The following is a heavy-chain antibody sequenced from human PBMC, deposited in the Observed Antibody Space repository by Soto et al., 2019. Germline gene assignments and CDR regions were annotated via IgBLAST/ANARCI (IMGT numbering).Heavy chain of an antibody. CDR3: ARGLYYYEGGEAFDI. CDR2: ISSSGSTI. Sequence: PGGSLRLSCAASGFTFSSYEMNWVRQAPGKGLEWVSYISSSGSTIYYADSVKGRFTISRDNAKNSLYLQMNSLRAEDTAVYYCARGLYYYEGGEAFDIWGQGTMVTVSS. J-gene: IGHJ3*02. D-gene: IGHD3-22*01. CDR1: GFTFSSYE. V-gene: IGHV3-48*03.